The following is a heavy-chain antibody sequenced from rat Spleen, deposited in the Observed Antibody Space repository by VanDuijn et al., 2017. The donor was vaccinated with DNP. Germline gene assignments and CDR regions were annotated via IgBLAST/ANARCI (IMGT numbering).Heavy chain of an antibody. CDR1: GFSLTSYT. Sequence: QVQLKESGPGLVQPSQTLSLTCTVSGFSLTSYTVHWVRQPTGKGLEWMGIIWTGGNTDYNSTLKSRLSISRDTSKSQVFLKVNSLQTEDIATYYCARGNYGGYDYWGQGVMVTVSS. J-gene: IGHJ2*01. CDR3: ARGNYGGYDY. D-gene: IGHD1-11*01. V-gene: IGHV2-30*01. CDR2: IWTGGNT.